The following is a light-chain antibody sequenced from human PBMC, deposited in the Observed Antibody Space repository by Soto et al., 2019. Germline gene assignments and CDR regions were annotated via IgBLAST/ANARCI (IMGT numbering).Light chain of an antibody. Sequence: DIQMTQSPSTLSASVGDRVTITCRASQSISSWLAWYQQKPGKAPKLLIYKASILESGVPSRFSGSGSGTEFTLTISSLQPDDFATYYCQQYNSYPSFGGGTKVEIK. CDR1: QSISSW. CDR3: QQYNSYPS. V-gene: IGKV1-5*03. J-gene: IGKJ4*01. CDR2: KAS.